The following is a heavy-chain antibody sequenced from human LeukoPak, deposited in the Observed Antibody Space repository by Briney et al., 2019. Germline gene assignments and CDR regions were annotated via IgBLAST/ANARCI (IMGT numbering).Heavy chain of an antibody. CDR2: IIPIFCTA. CDR1: GGTFSSYA. J-gene: IGHJ6*02. D-gene: IGHD5-24*01. V-gene: IGHV1-69*01. Sequence: SVKVSFKASGGTFSSYAISWVRQAPGQGLEWMGGIIPIFCTANYAQKFQGRVTITADESTSTAYMELSSLRSEDTAVYYCAIGGVEMATIGYYYYGMDVWGQGTTVTVSS. CDR3: AIGGVEMATIGYYYYGMDV.